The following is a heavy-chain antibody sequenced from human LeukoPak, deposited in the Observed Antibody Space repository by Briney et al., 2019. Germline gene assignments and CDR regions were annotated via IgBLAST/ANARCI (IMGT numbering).Heavy chain of an antibody. CDR1: GDSISNNY. CDR2: VYSDGVT. CDR3: AMISSGSSWYWFDP. V-gene: IGHV4-4*07. J-gene: IGHJ5*02. D-gene: IGHD6-13*01. Sequence: PSETLSLTCTVSGDSISNNYWSWIRQPAGQGLEWIGRVYSDGVTRYNPSLKSPVTISVGMSNNRFSLTLNSATAADTAVYYCAMISSGSSWYWFDPWGQGTLVTVSS.